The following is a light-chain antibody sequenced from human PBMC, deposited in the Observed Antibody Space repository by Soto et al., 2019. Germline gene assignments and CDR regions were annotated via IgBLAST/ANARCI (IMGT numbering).Light chain of an antibody. CDR3: CSFRFNNFAV. J-gene: IGLJ3*02. CDR2: ETT. CDR1: SSDVGTYDL. V-gene: IGLV2-23*01. Sequence: QSALTQPASVSGSPGQSITISCTGTSSDVGTYDLVSWYQQHPGKAPKLMIFETTKRPSGISSRFSASKSGNKASLTISGLQADDEADYYCCSFRFNNFAVFGGGTKVTVL.